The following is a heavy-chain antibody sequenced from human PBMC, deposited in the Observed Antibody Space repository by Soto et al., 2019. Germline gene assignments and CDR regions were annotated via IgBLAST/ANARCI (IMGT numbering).Heavy chain of an antibody. V-gene: IGHV4-34*01. CDR3: ARIGDYYDSSGDTFDI. J-gene: IGHJ3*02. D-gene: IGHD3-22*01. Sequence: QVQLQQWGAGLLKPSETLSLTCAVYGGSFSNYYWSWIRQPPGKGLEWIGEINHSGSTNYNPSLKSRVTIAVDTSKNQFSLKLSSVTAADTAVYYCARIGDYYDSSGDTFDIWGHGTMVTVSS. CDR2: INHSGST. CDR1: GGSFSNYY.